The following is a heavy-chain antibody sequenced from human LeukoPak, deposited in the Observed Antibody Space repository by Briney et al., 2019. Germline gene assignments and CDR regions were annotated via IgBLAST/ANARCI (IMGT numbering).Heavy chain of an antibody. D-gene: IGHD2-21*02. V-gene: IGHV3-30*02. CDR2: IRYDGSNK. J-gene: IGHJ3*02. CDR1: GFTFSSYG. Sequence: GGSLRLSCAASGFTFSSYGMHWVRQAPGKGLEWVSFIRYDGSNKYYADSVKGRFTISRDNSKNTLYLQMNSLRTEDAAVYYCAKDLVVVTATPLDAFDIWGQGTMVTVSS. CDR3: AKDLVVVTATPLDAFDI.